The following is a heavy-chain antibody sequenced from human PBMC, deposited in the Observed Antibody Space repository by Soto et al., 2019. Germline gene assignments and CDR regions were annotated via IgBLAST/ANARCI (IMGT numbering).Heavy chain of an antibody. J-gene: IGHJ4*02. CDR1: GFSLSTRGVG. V-gene: IGHV2-5*02. CDR2: IYWDDDE. D-gene: IGHD5-18*01. CDR3: AHRPRGYSSHFGY. Sequence: QITLKESGPTLVKPTQTLTLTCTFSGFSLSTRGVGVGWIRQPPGKALEWLALIYWDDDEGYSPSLKSRLPITKDTSKNQVVLTTTNMDPVDTATYYCAHRPRGYSSHFGYRGQGTLVTLS.